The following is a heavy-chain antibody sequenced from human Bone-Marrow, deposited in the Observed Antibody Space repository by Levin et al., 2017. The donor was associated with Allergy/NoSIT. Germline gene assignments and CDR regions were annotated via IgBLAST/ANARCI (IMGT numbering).Heavy chain of an antibody. CDR2: INSDGSST. CDR3: ARMESYIVAGTAGTFDY. D-gene: IGHD6-19*01. CDR1: GFTFSSYW. V-gene: IGHV3-74*01. J-gene: IGHJ4*02. Sequence: PGGSLRLSCAASGFTFSSYWMHWVRQAPGKGLVWVSRINSDGSSTSYADSVKGRFTISRDNAKNTLYLQMNSLRAEDTAVYYCARMESYIVAGTAGTFDYWGQGTLVTVSS.